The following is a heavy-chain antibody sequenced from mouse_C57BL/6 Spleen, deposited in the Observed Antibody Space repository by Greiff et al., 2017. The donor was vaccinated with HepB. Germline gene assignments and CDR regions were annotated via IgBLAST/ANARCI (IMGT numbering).Heavy chain of an antibody. Sequence: QVQLQQPGAELVQPGASVKMSCKASGYTFTSYWITWVKQRPGQGLEWIGDIYPGSGSTNYNEKFKSKATLTVDTSSSTAYMQLSSLTSEDSAVYYCARRATVVADAMDYWGQGTSVTVSS. CDR3: ARRATVVADAMDY. CDR1: GYTFTSYW. CDR2: IYPGSGST. J-gene: IGHJ4*01. D-gene: IGHD1-1*01. V-gene: IGHV1-55*01.